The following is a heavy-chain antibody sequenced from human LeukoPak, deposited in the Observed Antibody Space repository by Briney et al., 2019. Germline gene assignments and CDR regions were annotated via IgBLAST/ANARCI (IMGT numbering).Heavy chain of an antibody. CDR2: IYPRDSDT. Sequence: GESLKISCKGSGFTFTNYWIGWVRQMPGKGLEWMGVIYPRDSDTRYSPSFQGQVTISADKSINTAYLQWSSLKASDTAMYYCASLSRGSSWYYFDYWGQGTLVTVSS. V-gene: IGHV5-51*01. CDR3: ASLSRGSSWYYFDY. CDR1: GFTFTNYW. D-gene: IGHD6-13*01. J-gene: IGHJ4*02.